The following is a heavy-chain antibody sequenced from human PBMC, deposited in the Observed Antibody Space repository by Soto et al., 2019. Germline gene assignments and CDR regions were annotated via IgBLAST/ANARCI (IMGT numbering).Heavy chain of an antibody. V-gene: IGHV3-30-3*01. Sequence: PGGSLRLSCAASGFSFSIFALDWVRQAPGEGLEWVALISHDGRIEKYADSVKGRFTISRDNSKNTLYMQMDSLRLEDTGVYYCARYCLPDDFRSGGYWFDPWGQGTQVTVSS. J-gene: IGHJ5*02. CDR2: ISHDGRIE. CDR1: GFSFSIFA. D-gene: IGHD3-3*01. CDR3: ARYCLPDDFRSGGYWFDP.